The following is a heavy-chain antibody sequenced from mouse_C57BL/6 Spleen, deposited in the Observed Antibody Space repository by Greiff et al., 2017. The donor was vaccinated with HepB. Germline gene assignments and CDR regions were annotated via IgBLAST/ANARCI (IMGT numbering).Heavy chain of an antibody. D-gene: IGHD2-4*01. CDR2: INPNNGGT. CDR1: GYTFTDYY. CDR3: ARRDYYDYDPFDY. Sequence: VQLQQSGPELVKPGASVKISCKASGYTFTDYYMNWVKQSHGKSLEWIGDINPNNGGTSYNQKFKGKATLTVDKSSSTAYMELRSLTSEDSAVYYCARRDYYDYDPFDYWGQGTTLTVSS. J-gene: IGHJ2*01. V-gene: IGHV1-26*01.